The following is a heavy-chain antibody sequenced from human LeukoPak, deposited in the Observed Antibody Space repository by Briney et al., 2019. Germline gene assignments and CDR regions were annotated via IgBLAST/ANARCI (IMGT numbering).Heavy chain of an antibody. CDR3: ARDVPNYYDSSGYPY. V-gene: IGHV1-2*02. Sequence: ASVKVSCKASGYTFTSYYMHWVRQAPGQGLEWMGWINPNSGGTNYAQKFQGRVTMTRDTSISTAYMELSRLRSDDTAVYYCARDVPNYYDSSGYPYWGQGTLVTVSS. D-gene: IGHD3-22*01. CDR1: GYTFTSYY. J-gene: IGHJ4*02. CDR2: INPNSGGT.